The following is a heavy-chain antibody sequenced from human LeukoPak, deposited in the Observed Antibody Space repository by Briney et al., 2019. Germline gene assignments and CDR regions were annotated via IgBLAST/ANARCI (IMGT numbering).Heavy chain of an antibody. CDR2: IYYSGST. V-gene: IGHV4-39*07. J-gene: IGHJ6*03. CDR1: GGSISSNSYY. D-gene: IGHD2-15*01. Sequence: SETLSLTCAVSGGSISSNSYYWGWIRQPPGKGLEGIGSIYYSGSTYYNPSLKSRVTISVDTSKNQFSLKLSSVTAADTAVYYCARGRAKGLRLLYYYYYMDVWGKGTTVTISS. CDR3: ARGRAKGLRLLYYYYYMDV.